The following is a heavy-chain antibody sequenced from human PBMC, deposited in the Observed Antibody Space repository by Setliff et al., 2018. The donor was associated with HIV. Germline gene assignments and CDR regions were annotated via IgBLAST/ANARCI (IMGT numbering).Heavy chain of an antibody. Sequence: PGGSLRLSCAASEFTFSIYTMNWVRQAPGKGLEWVSSVSSDGRYIYYADSVRGRFTISRDDAKSSLYLQMYSLRAEDTAIYYCARDRASSAYYSHFDYWGQGNMVTVSS. J-gene: IGHJ4*02. V-gene: IGHV3-21*06. CDR2: VSSDGRYI. CDR3: ARDRASSAYYSHFDY. CDR1: EFTFSIYT. D-gene: IGHD3-22*01.